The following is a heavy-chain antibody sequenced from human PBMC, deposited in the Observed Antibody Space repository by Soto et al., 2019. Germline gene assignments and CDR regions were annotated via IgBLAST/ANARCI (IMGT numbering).Heavy chain of an antibody. D-gene: IGHD2-8*01. V-gene: IGHV4-39*01. CDR1: GGSISSSSYY. J-gene: IGHJ4*02. Sequence: SETLSLTCTVSGGSISSSSYYWGWIRQPPGKGLEWIGSIYYSGSTYYNPSLKSRVTISVDTSKNQFSLKLSSVTAADTAVYYCARTAQMVYAPTYYFDYWGQGTLVTVSS. CDR3: ARTAQMVYAPTYYFDY. CDR2: IYYSGST.